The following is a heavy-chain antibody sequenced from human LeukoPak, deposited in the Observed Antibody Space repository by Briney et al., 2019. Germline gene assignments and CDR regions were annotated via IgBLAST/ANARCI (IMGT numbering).Heavy chain of an antibody. V-gene: IGHV3-21*01. CDR1: GFTFSSYS. Sequence: GGSLRLSCAASGFTFSSYSMNWVRQAPGKGLEWVSSISSSSYIYYADSVKGRFTISRDNAKNSLYLQMNSLRAEDTAVYYCARCPEVYHDFWSGFPPHFDYWGQGTLVTVSS. CDR3: ARCPEVYHDFWSGFPPHFDY. CDR2: ISSSSYI. D-gene: IGHD3-3*01. J-gene: IGHJ4*02.